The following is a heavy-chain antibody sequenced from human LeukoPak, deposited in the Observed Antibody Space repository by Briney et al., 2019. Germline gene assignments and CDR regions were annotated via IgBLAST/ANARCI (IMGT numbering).Heavy chain of an antibody. CDR2: IWYDGSNK. CDR1: GFTFSSYG. D-gene: IGHD2-2*01. J-gene: IGHJ6*02. CDR3: ARSDVVVVPAAAYYYYGMGV. V-gene: IGHV3-33*01. Sequence: GGSLRLSCAASGFTFSSYGMHWVRQAPGKGLEWVAVIWYDGSNKYYADSVKGRFTISRDNSKNTLYLQMNSLRAEDTAVYYCARSDVVVVPAAAYYYYGMGVWGQGTTVTVSS.